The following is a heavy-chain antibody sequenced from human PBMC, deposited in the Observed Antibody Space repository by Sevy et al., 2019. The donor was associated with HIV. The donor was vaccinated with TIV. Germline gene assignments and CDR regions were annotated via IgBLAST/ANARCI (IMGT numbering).Heavy chain of an antibody. D-gene: IGHD3-3*01. J-gene: IGHJ3*02. CDR2: ISSSSSTI. V-gene: IGHV3-48*02. CDR3: ARGIEDYDFWSGYYKPLAFDI. CDR1: GFTFSSYS. Sequence: GGSLRLSCAASGFTFSSYSMNWVRQAPGKGLEWVSYISSSSSTIYYADSVKGGFTIARDNAKNSLYLQMNSLRDEDTAVYYCARGIEDYDFWSGYYKPLAFDIWGQGTMVTVSS.